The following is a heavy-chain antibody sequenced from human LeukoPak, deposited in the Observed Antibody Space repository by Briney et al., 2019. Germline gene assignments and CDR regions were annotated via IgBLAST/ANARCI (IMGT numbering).Heavy chain of an antibody. CDR2: ISWNSGSI. J-gene: IGHJ4*02. Sequence: PGGSLGLSCAASGFTFDDYAMHWVRQAPGKGLEWVSGISWNSGSIAYADSVKGRFTISRDNAKNSLYLQMNSLRTEDMALYYCAKDMSGYGGSFDYWGQGTLVTVSS. CDR1: GFTFDDYA. CDR3: AKDMSGYGGSFDY. D-gene: IGHD5-12*01. V-gene: IGHV3-9*03.